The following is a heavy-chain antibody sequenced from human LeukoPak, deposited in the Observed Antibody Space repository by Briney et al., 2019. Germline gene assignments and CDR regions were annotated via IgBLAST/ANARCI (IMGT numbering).Heavy chain of an antibody. Sequence: GSLRLSCAASGFTFRCYGMPWVRQAPGKGLEWGAGISYDGSNKYYADSVKGRFTISRDNSKNTLYLQMNSLRAEDTAVYYCAKDLTLYSSSSGMDVWGQGTTVTVSS. J-gene: IGHJ6*02. CDR2: ISYDGSNK. V-gene: IGHV3-30*18. CDR1: GFTFRCYG. D-gene: IGHD6-13*01. CDR3: AKDLTLYSSSSGMDV.